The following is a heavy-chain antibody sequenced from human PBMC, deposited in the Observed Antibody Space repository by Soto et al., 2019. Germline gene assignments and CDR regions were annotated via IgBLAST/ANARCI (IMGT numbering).Heavy chain of an antibody. CDR2: ISSSSSYT. CDR3: ARDTHDADYGATYDY. J-gene: IGHJ4*02. CDR1: GFTFSDYY. V-gene: IGHV3-11*06. Sequence: GGSLRLSCAASGFTFSDYYMSWIRQAPGKGLEWVSYISSSSSYTNYADSVKGRFTISRDNAKNSLYLQMNSLRAEDTAVYYCARDTHDADYGATYDYWGQGTLVTVSS. D-gene: IGHD4-17*01.